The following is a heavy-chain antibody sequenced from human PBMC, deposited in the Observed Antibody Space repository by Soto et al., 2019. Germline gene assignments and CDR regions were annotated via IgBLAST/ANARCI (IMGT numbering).Heavy chain of an antibody. Sequence: VQLVESGGGVVQPGRSLRLSCAASGFTFSSYGMHWVRQAPGKGLEWVAVIWYDGSNKYYADSVKGRFTISRDNSKNTLYLQMNSLRAEDTAVYYCARDSTVAGTGWFDPWGQGTLVTVSS. J-gene: IGHJ5*02. CDR1: GFTFSSYG. CDR2: IWYDGSNK. D-gene: IGHD6-19*01. CDR3: ARDSTVAGTGWFDP. V-gene: IGHV3-33*01.